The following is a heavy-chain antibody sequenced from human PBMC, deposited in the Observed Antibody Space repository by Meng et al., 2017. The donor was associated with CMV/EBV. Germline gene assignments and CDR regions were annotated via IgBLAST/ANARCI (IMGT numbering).Heavy chain of an antibody. V-gene: IGHV3-48*04. CDR3: ASTPQYYSDGSGYLVSGGN. D-gene: IGHD3-22*01. CDR2: ISSSSTTI. CDR1: GFTFGTYS. J-gene: IGHJ4*02. Sequence: GESLKISCAASGFTFGTYSMNWFRQAPGKGLEWVSYISSSSTTIYYADSVKGRFTISRDNAKYSLYLQMKNLRAQDTAVYYCASTPQYYSDGSGYLVSGGNWGQGTLVTVSS.